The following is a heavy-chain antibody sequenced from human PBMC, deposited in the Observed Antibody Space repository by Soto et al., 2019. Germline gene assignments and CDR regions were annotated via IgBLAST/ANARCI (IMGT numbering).Heavy chain of an antibody. J-gene: IGHJ5*02. CDR2: MNPDSGST. Sequence: QVQLVQSGAEVKNPGASVKVSCKPSGYPFTSYHVNWVRQAPGQGLEWMGWMNPDSGSTDYALKFQGRLTMTRNTSMSTAYLELRRLTSEDTAIYYCARGRFITKGYGRGWYIAHWCQGTQVIVSS. V-gene: IGHV1-8*01. D-gene: IGHD6-19*01. CDR3: ARGRFITKGYGRGWYIAH. CDR1: GYPFTSYH.